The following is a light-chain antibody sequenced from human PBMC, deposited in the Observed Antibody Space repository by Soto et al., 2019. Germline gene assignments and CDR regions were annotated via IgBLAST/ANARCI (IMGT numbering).Light chain of an antibody. Sequence: QSALTQPASVSGSPGQSITSSCTGTSSDVGSYNLVSWYQQHPGKAPKLMIYEGSKRPSGVSNRFSGSKSGNTASLTISGLQAEDEADYYCCSYAGNSLYVFGTGTKVTVL. CDR1: SSDVGSYNL. V-gene: IGLV2-23*01. J-gene: IGLJ1*01. CDR2: EGS. CDR3: CSYAGNSLYV.